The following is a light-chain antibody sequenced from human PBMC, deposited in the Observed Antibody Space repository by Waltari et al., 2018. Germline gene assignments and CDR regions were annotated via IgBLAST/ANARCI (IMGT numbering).Light chain of an antibody. CDR3: SAFVGANNLAWV. J-gene: IGLJ3*02. V-gene: IGLV2-14*03. Sequence: HSALTQPASVSGSPGQTVTISCTGTSSDSGRYNYVAWYQHHPDKVPKLIIYDVNNRPSGISDRFSASTSGDTTSLTISGLRAEDEADYYCSAFVGANNLAWVFGGGTKVTV. CDR2: DVN. CDR1: SSDSGRYNY.